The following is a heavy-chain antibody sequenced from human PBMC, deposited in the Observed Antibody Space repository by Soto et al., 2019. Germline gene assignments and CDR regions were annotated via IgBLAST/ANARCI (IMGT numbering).Heavy chain of an antibody. D-gene: IGHD4-17*01. CDR1: GFTFSSYA. J-gene: IGHJ4*02. CDR3: AKDLIDDYGDYINYFDY. CDR2: ISGSGGST. Sequence: GGSLRLSCAASGFTFSSYAMSWVRQAPGKGLEWVSAISGSGGSTYYADSVKGRFTISRDNSKNRLYLQMNSLRAEDTAVYYCAKDLIDDYGDYINYFDYWGQGTLVTVSS. V-gene: IGHV3-23*01.